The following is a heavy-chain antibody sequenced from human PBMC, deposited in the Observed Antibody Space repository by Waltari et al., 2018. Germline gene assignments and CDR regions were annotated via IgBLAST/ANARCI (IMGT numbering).Heavy chain of an antibody. Sequence: QVQLQESGPGLVKPSQTLSLTCTVSGGSISSGSYYWSWIRQPAGKGLEWIGRIYTSGSTNYNPSLKSRVTISVDTSKNQFSLKLSSVTAADTAVYYCARDEGGLTGGAFDIWGQGTMVTVSS. V-gene: IGHV4-61*02. J-gene: IGHJ3*02. CDR1: GGSISSGSYY. D-gene: IGHD3-16*01. CDR2: IYTSGST. CDR3: ARDEGGLTGGAFDI.